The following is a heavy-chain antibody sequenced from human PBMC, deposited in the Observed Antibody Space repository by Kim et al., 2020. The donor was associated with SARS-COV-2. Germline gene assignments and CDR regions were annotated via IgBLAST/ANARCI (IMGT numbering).Heavy chain of an antibody. CDR3: ARGAAVRGKAIRGIIPYHLDC. D-gene: IGHD3-10*01. Sequence: GGSLRLSCAASGFTFSSYGMHWVRQAPGKGLEWVAVIWYDGSNEYYGDSVKGRFTISRDNSRNTLFLQMNSLRAEDTAVYYCARGAAVRGKAIRGIIPYHLDCGGQGTLVTVSS. CDR2: IWYDGSNE. CDR1: GFTFSSYG. J-gene: IGHJ4*02. V-gene: IGHV3-33*01.